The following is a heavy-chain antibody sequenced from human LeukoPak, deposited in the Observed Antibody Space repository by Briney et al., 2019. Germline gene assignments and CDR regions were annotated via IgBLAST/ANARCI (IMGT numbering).Heavy chain of an antibody. Sequence: SETLSLTCAVYGGSFSGYYWSWIRQPPGKGLEWIGEINHSGSTNYNPSLKSRVTISVDTSKNQFSLKLSSVTAADTAVYYCARGVFKYYYDSSGPMYYFDYWGQGTLVTVSS. CDR2: INHSGST. CDR1: GGSFSGYY. J-gene: IGHJ4*02. V-gene: IGHV4-34*01. CDR3: ARGVFKYYYDSSGPMYYFDY. D-gene: IGHD3-22*01.